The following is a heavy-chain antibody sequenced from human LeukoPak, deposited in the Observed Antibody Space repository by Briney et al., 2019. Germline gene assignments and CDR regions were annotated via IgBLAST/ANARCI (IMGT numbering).Heavy chain of an antibody. V-gene: IGHV5-51*01. D-gene: IGHD6-13*01. CDR2: IYPRDSDT. CDR3: ARAQDRIAARR. Sequence: GESPLFSCKGSGYSFTNYWIGWVRQMPGKGLEWMGIIYPRDSDTRYSPSFQGQVTISADKSIDTAYLQWSSLKASDTAIYYCARAQDRIAARRWGERPLVTVSS. J-gene: IGHJ4*02. CDR1: GYSFTNYW.